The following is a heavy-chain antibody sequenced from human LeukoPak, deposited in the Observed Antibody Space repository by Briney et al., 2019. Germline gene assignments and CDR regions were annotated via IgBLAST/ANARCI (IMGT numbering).Heavy chain of an antibody. CDR2: IYNSGST. D-gene: IGHD3-10*01. Sequence: SETLSLTCSVSGGSISSHYWSWIRQPPEKGLEWIGYIYNSGSTSYNPSLKSRVTISVDTSKNQFSLKLSSVTAADTAVYYCARARELFYFDYWGQGTLVTLST. J-gene: IGHJ4*02. V-gene: IGHV4-59*11. CDR3: ARARELFYFDY. CDR1: GGSISSHY.